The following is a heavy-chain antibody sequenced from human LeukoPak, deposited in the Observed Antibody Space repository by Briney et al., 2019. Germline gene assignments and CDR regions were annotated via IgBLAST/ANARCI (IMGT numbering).Heavy chain of an antibody. D-gene: IGHD3-10*01. CDR1: GYTFTSYG. V-gene: IGHV1-18*01. Sequence: ASVKVSCKASGYTFTSYGISWVRQAPGQGLEWMGWISAYNGNTNYAQKLQGRVTMTTDTSTSTAYVELRSLRSDDTAVYYCARVVRGVIITPGDYWGQGTLVTVSS. J-gene: IGHJ4*02. CDR3: ARVVRGVIITPGDY. CDR2: ISAYNGNT.